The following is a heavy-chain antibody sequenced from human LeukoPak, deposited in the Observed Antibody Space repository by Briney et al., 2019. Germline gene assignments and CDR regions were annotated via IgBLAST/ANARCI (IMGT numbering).Heavy chain of an antibody. V-gene: IGHV3-15*01. D-gene: IGHD1-1*01. CDR2: IKSKTDGGTT. CDR3: TTGLDYHYYYMDV. J-gene: IGHJ6*03. Sequence: TGGSLRLSCAASGFTFSSYAMSWVRQAPGKGLEWVGRIKSKTDGGTTDYAAPVKGRFTISRDDSKNTLYLQMNSLKTEDTAVYYCTTGLDYHYYYMDVWGKGTTVTASS. CDR1: GFTFSSYA.